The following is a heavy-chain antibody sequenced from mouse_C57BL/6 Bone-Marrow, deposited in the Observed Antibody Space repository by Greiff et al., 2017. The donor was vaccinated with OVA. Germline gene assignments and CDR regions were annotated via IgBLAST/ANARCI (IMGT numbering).Heavy chain of an antibody. CDR1: GYTFTDYY. Sequence: EVQLQQSGPELVKPGASVKISCKASGYTFTDYYMNWVKQSHGKSLEWIGDINPNNGGTSYNQKFKGKATLTVDKSSSTAYMELRSLTSEDSAVYYCARPGEGYDAAWFAYWGQGTLVTVSA. V-gene: IGHV1-26*01. CDR2: INPNNGGT. D-gene: IGHD2-2*01. CDR3: ARPGEGYDAAWFAY. J-gene: IGHJ3*01.